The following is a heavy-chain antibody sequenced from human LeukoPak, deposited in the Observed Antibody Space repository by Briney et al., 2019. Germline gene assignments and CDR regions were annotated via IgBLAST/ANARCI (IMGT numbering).Heavy chain of an antibody. J-gene: IGHJ6*04. D-gene: IGHD3-10*02. Sequence: GGSLRLSCAASGFTFSSYEMNWVRQAPGKGLEWVSYISSSGSTIYYADSVKGRFTISRDNAKSSLYLQMNSLRAEDTAVYYCAQRGIAMIGGVWGKGTTVTISS. V-gene: IGHV3-48*03. CDR3: AQRGIAMIGGV. CDR1: GFTFSSYE. CDR2: ISSSGSTI.